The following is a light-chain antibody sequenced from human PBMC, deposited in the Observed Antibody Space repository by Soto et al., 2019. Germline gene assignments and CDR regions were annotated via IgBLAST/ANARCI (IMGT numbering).Light chain of an antibody. J-gene: IGKJ1*01. V-gene: IGKV2-24*01. CDR2: LVS. CDR3: MQTAQFPRT. Sequence: DIVMTQTPLSSPVTLGQSASISCRSSQSLADTVGNTHLSWLQQRPGQSPRLLINLVSNRFFGVPDRVSGSGAGADFTLHISRVEAEDVGLYYCMQTAQFPRTFGQGTKVEI. CDR1: QSLADTVGNTH.